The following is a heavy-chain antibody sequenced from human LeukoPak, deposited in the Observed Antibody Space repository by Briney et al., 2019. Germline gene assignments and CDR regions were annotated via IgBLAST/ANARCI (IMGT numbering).Heavy chain of an antibody. CDR3: ARGVSSSWYKSGYYFDY. CDR1: GGSISSHY. CDR2: IYYSGST. V-gene: IGHV4-59*11. Sequence: PSETLSLTCTVSGGSISSHYWSWIRQPPGKGLEWIGYIYYSGSTNYNPSLKSRVTISVDTSKNQFSLKLSSVTAADTAVYYCARGVSSSWYKSGYYFDYWGQGTLVTASS. D-gene: IGHD6-13*01. J-gene: IGHJ4*02.